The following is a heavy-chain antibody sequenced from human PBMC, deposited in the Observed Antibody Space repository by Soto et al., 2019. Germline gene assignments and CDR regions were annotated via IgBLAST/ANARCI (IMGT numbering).Heavy chain of an antibody. Sequence: PGESLKLSCKGSGYSFTSYWIGWVRQMPGKGLEWMGIIYPGASDTRYSPSFQGQVTISADKSISTAYLQWSSLKASDTAMYYCSRHSRSRSYHNHFDFWGQGTLVTVSS. J-gene: IGHJ4*02. CDR3: SRHSRSRSYHNHFDF. D-gene: IGHD1-26*01. CDR1: GYSFTSYW. CDR2: IYPGASDT. V-gene: IGHV5-51*01.